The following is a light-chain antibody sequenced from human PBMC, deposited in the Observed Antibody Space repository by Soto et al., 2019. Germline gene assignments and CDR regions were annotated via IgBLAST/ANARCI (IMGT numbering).Light chain of an antibody. CDR3: QQYNNWSLT. CDR1: QRFGSSN. V-gene: IGKV3-20*01. CDR2: STS. Sequence: EIVLTQSPGTLSFSPGERGTLSCRASQRFGSSNLAWYQQKPGQAPRLLIYSTSSRATGIPDRFSGSGSGTDFTLTISSLQSEDFAVYYCQQYNNWSLTFGGGTKVDIK. J-gene: IGKJ4*01.